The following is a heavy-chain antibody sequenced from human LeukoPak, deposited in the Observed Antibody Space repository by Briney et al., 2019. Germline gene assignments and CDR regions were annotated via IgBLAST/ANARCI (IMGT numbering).Heavy chain of an antibody. J-gene: IGHJ6*04. CDR2: ISYDGRNR. CDR1: GFTFNNYG. D-gene: IGHD3-10*01. V-gene: IGHV3-30*03. CDR3: ARDRYYYGSESYHSSLGNYYYYGMDV. Sequence: GGSLRLSCAASGFTFNNYGMHWVRQAPGKGLEWVAIISYDGRNRYYADSVRGRFTISRDNSKKTLYLQMSSLGAEDTAVYFCARDRYYYGSESYHSSLGNYYYYGMDVWGKGTTVSVS.